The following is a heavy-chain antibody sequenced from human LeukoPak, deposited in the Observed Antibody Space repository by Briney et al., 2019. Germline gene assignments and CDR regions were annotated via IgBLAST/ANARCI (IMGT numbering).Heavy chain of an antibody. V-gene: IGHV4-59*01. Sequence: SETLSLTCTVSGGSISSYYWNWIRQPPGKGLEWIGYIYYSGSTNYNPSLKSRVTISVDTSKNQFSLKLSSVTAADTAVYYCATYCSSTSCYEPYDAFDIWGQGTMVTVSS. CDR1: GGSISSYY. CDR3: ATYCSSTSCYEPYDAFDI. J-gene: IGHJ3*02. D-gene: IGHD2-2*01. CDR2: IYYSGST.